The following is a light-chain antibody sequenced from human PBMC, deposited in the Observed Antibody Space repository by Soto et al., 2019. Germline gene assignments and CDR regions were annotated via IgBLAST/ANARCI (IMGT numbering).Light chain of an antibody. J-gene: IGKJ3*01. CDR2: AAS. V-gene: IGKV1-9*01. CDR1: HGIANY. CDR3: QQLNSYPFT. Sequence: DIQLTHSPSFLSASVGDRVTITCRASHGIANYLAWYQQKPGKAPKLLIYAASTLQSEVPSRFSGSVSGTEFTLTISSLQPEDFATYYCQQLNSYPFTFGPGNKVDI.